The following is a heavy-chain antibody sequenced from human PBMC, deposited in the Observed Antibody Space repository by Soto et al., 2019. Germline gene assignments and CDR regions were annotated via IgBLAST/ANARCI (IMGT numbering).Heavy chain of an antibody. CDR2: ISGSGGTT. CDR3: AKRDLYY. J-gene: IGHJ4*02. V-gene: IGHV3-23*01. Sequence: EVQRLESGGGLVQPGGSLRLSCAASGFTFSTSAMSWVRQAPGQGLEWVPGISGSGGTTYYADSVKGRFTISRDNSKNTLYLQLNSLRAEDTAVYYCAKRDLYYWGQGTLATVSS. CDR1: GFTFSTSA.